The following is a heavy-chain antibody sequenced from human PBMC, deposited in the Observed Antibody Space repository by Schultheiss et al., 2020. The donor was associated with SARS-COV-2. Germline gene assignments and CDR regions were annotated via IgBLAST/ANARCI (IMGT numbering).Heavy chain of an antibody. CDR2: IYYSGST. J-gene: IGHJ3*02. Sequence: SETLSLTCTVSGGSVISSGYYSSWIRQPPGKGLEWIGYIYYSGSTNYNPSLKSRVTMSLDTSKNQFSLRLSSVTAADTAVYYCAASTNSHAFEIWGQGTMVTVSS. CDR3: AASTNSHAFEI. V-gene: IGHV4-61*08. CDR1: GGSVISSGYY.